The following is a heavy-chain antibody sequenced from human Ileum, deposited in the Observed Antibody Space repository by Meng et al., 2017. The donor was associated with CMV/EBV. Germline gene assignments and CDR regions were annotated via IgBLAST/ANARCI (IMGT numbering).Heavy chain of an antibody. CDR3: VGFVWGIGFDP. J-gene: IGHJ5*02. Sequence: LPCVASGGSLSLHYWTWLRQSPGKGLEWLGELHQSGKTNSNPSVRSRLTMSVDTSRSQVSMQLSSVTAADTAIYYCVGFVWGIGFDPWGQGNLVTVSS. CDR2: LHQSGKT. D-gene: IGHD6-13*01. V-gene: IGHV4-34*01. CDR1: GGSLSLHY.